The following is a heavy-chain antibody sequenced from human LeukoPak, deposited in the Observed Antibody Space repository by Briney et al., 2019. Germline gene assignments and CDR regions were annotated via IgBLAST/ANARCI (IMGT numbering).Heavy chain of an antibody. CDR3: ARDWFHAIDY. CDR1: GFTFTSYW. D-gene: IGHD2/OR15-2a*01. J-gene: IGHJ4*02. CDR2: IKQDGSEK. V-gene: IGHV3-7*01. Sequence: PGGSLSLSCAASGFTFTSYWMSWVRQAPGKGLEWGANIKQDGSEKYYVDSVKGRFTISRENDKNTLYLQMNSLRAEDTAVYYCARDWFHAIDYWGQGTLVTVSS.